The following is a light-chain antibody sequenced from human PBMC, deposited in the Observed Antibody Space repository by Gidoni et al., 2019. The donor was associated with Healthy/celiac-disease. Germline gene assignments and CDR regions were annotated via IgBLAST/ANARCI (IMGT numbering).Light chain of an antibody. CDR1: QSVSSN. CDR2: GSS. J-gene: IGKJ4*01. Sequence: ELVMTQSPATLTVSPGERATLSCRASQSVSSNSAWYQQTPGQAPRLLIYGSSTRATGIPAKFSGVGSGTEFTLTISRLQSEGFAVYYCQQYNTWPLTFGGGTKVEIK. V-gene: IGKV3-15*01. CDR3: QQYNTWPLT.